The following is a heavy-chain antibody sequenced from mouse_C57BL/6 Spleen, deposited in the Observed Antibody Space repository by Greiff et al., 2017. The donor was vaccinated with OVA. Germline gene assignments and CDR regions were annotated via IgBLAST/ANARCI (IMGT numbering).Heavy chain of an antibody. J-gene: IGHJ3*01. V-gene: IGHV5-4*03. CDR3: ASIYYDYDEAY. CDR2: ISDGGSYT. Sequence: EVKLQESGGGLVKPGGSLKLSCAASGFTFSSYAMSWVRQTPEKRLEWVATISDGGSYTYYPDNVKGRFTLSRDNAKNNLYLQMSHLKSEDTAMYYCASIYYDYDEAYWGQGTLVTVSA. CDR1: GFTFSSYA. D-gene: IGHD2-4*01.